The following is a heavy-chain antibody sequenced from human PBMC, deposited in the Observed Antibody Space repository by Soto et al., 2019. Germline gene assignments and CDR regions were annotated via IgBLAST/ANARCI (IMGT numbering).Heavy chain of an antibody. CDR1: GFTFSSYA. CDR3: AVVSSSWYSYNYYGMDV. Sequence: QVQLVESGGGVVQPGRSLRLSCAASGFTFSSYAMHWVRQAPGKGLEMVAVISYDGSNKYYADSVKGRFTISRDNSKNTLYLQMNCLRAEDTAVYYYAVVSSSWYSYNYYGMDVWGQGTTVTVSS. V-gene: IGHV3-30-3*01. D-gene: IGHD6-13*01. CDR2: ISYDGSNK. J-gene: IGHJ6*02.